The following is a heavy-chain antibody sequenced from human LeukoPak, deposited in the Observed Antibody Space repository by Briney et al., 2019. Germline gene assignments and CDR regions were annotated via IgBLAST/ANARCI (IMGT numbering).Heavy chain of an antibody. V-gene: IGHV1-18*01. Sequence: ASVKVSCKASGYTFTSYGTSWVRQAPGQGLEWMGWISAYNGNTNYAQKLQGRVTMTTDTSTSTAYMELRSLRSDDTAVYYCARDYDFWSGYGFDPWGQGTLVTVSS. CDR1: GYTFTSYG. J-gene: IGHJ5*02. D-gene: IGHD3-3*01. CDR3: ARDYDFWSGYGFDP. CDR2: ISAYNGNT.